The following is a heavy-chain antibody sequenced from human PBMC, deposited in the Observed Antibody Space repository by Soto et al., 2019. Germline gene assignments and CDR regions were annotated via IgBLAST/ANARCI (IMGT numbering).Heavy chain of an antibody. V-gene: IGHV1-18*04. Sequence: EASVKVSCKASGYTSADFGISWVRQAPVQGLEWMGWVSGNNGASNPAPKVQGRITMTLDTSTGVSYMALRSLRSDDTAIYYCVRDQKYFRVNGNWFDSWGQGTLVTVSS. CDR3: VRDQKYFRVNGNWFDS. CDR2: VSGNNGAS. D-gene: IGHD2-2*01. CDR1: GYTSADFG. J-gene: IGHJ5*01.